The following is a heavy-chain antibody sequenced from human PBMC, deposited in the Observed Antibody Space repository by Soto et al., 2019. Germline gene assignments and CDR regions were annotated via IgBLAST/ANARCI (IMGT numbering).Heavy chain of an antibody. V-gene: IGHV3-33*01. CDR3: ARYRGANSGFDMPGDY. J-gene: IGHJ4*02. CDR1: GFTFSRYG. CDR2: VWFDGKNK. Sequence: QVQLVESGGGVVQPGKSLRLSCAASGFTFSRYGMHWVRQAPGKGLEWVAVVWFDGKNKYYADSVKGRFTISRDNSDNTLYLQMNSLRAEVTALYYCARYRGANSGFDMPGDYWGQGIVVIVSS. D-gene: IGHD5-12*01.